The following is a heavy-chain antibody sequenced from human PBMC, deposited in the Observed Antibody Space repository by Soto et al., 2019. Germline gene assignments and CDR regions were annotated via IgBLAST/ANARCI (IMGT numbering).Heavy chain of an antibody. V-gene: IGHV3-7*01. CDR2: INQDGSEK. D-gene: IGHD2-15*01. J-gene: IGHJ5*02. CDR3: AREIVVVVPDTHWFDP. CDR1: EFSFSSYW. Sequence: PGGSLRLSCAASEFSFSSYWMSWVRQAPGKGLEWVANINQDGSEKYYVDSVKGRFTISRDNAKNLLYLQMNSLRAEDTAVSYCAREIVVVVPDTHWFDPWGQGSLVTVSS.